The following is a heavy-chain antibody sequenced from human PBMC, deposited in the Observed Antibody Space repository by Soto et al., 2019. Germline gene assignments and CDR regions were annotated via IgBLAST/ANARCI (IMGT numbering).Heavy chain of an antibody. CDR3: ARARVVVAATPWWFDP. J-gene: IGHJ5*02. D-gene: IGHD2-15*01. CDR2: ISAYNGNT. Sequence: ASAKVSCKASGYTFTSDGISWVRQAPGQGLESMGWISAYNGNTNYAQKLQGRVTMTTDTSTSTAYMELRSLRSDDTAVYYCARARVVVAATPWWFDPWGQGTLVSVS. CDR1: GYTFTSDG. V-gene: IGHV1-18*01.